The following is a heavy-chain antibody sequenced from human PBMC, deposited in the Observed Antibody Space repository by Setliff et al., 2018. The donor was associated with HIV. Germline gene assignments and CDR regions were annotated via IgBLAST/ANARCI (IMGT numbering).Heavy chain of an antibody. J-gene: IGHJ3*01. Sequence: GESQKISCQGSGYSFSTYWIGRVRQMPGKGLEWMGIMYPGTSTTKYSPSFQGQVTISADKSISTTYLQWSSLKASDTAMYYCASLSGYSGDAFDVWGQGTMVTVSS. CDR2: MYPGTSTT. CDR3: ASLSGYSGDAFDV. D-gene: IGHD3-22*01. V-gene: IGHV5-51*01. CDR1: GYSFSTYW.